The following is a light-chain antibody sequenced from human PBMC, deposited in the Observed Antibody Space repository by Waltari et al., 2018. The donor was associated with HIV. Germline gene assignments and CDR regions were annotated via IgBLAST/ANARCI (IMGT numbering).Light chain of an antibody. CDR2: DNS. CDR1: SSHTGAGYD. Sequence: QSVLTQPPSVSGAPGQRVTISCTGSSSHTGAGYDLHWYRQLPGTAPKLLIYDNSNRPSGVPDRFSGSKSGTSASLAITGLQAEDEADYYCQSYDSSLSGWVFGGGTKLTVL. CDR3: QSYDSSLSGWV. J-gene: IGLJ3*02. V-gene: IGLV1-40*01.